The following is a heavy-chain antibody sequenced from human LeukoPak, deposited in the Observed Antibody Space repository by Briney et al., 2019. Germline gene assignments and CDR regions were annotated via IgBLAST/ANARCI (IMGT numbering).Heavy chain of an antibody. D-gene: IGHD3-22*01. Sequence: SETLSLTCTASGYSISSGYYWGWIRQPPGKGLEWIGSIYHSGSTYYNPSLKSRVTISVDTSKNQFSLKLSSVTAADTAVYYCARGGGSSGRPSDIWGQGTMVTVSS. J-gene: IGHJ3*02. V-gene: IGHV4-38-2*02. CDR2: IYHSGST. CDR1: GYSISSGYY. CDR3: ARGGGSSGRPSDI.